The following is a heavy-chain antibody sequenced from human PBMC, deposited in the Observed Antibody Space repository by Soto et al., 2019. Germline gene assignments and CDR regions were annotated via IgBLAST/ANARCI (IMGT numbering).Heavy chain of an antibody. Sequence: PSETLSLTCTVAGGSISSYYCSWIRQPPGKGLEWIGYIYYDGSTNYNPSLKSRVTISVDTSKNQFSLKLSSVTAADTAVYYCARGRGDAYYYYGMDVWGQGTTVTVSS. CDR3: ARGRGDAYYYYGMDV. J-gene: IGHJ6*02. V-gene: IGHV4-59*01. D-gene: IGHD3-10*01. CDR2: IYYDGST. CDR1: GGSISSYY.